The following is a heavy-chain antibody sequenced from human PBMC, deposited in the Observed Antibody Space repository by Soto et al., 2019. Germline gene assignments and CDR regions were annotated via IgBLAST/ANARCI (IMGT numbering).Heavy chain of an antibody. CDR1: GFTFSSYE. V-gene: IGHV3-48*03. CDR2: ISSSGSTI. Sequence: PGGSLRLSCAASGFTFSSYEMNWVRQAPGKGLEWVSYISSSGSTIYYADSVKGRFTISRDNAKNSLYLQMNSLRAEDTAVYYCARDSDDPPFDYWGQGTLVTVSS. J-gene: IGHJ4*02. CDR3: ARDSDDPPFDY. D-gene: IGHD3-10*01.